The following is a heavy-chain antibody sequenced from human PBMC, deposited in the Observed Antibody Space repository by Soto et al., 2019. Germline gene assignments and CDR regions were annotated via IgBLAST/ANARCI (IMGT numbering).Heavy chain of an antibody. CDR1: GFTFSSYG. J-gene: IGHJ5*02. D-gene: IGHD3-22*01. CDR3: AKGGQITTIVVVPRFDP. CDR2: ISYDGSNK. Sequence: QVQLVESGGGVVQPGRSLRLSCAASGFTFSSYGMHWVRQAPGKGLEWVAVISYDGSNKYYADSVKGRFTISRDNSKNTLYLQMNSLRAEDTAVYYCAKGGQITTIVVVPRFDPWGQGTLVTVSS. V-gene: IGHV3-30*18.